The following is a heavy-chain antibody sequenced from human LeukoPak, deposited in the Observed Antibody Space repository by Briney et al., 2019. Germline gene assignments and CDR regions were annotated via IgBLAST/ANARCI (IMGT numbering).Heavy chain of an antibody. CDR3: ARVRKEMATIDAFDI. D-gene: IGHD5-24*01. Sequence: GGSLRLSCAASGFTVSSNYMSWVRQAPGKGLEWVSVIYSGGGTYYADSVKGRFTISRDNSKNTLYLQMNSLRAEDTAVYYCARVRKEMATIDAFDIWGQGTMVTVSS. V-gene: IGHV3-53*01. CDR2: IYSGGGT. CDR1: GFTVSSNY. J-gene: IGHJ3*02.